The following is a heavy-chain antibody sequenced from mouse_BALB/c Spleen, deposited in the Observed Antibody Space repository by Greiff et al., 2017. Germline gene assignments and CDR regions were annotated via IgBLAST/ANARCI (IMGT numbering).Heavy chain of an antibody. J-gene: IGHJ2*01. D-gene: IGHD1-1*01. CDR2: ISTYYGDA. Sequence: VMLVESGAELVRPGVSVKISCKGSGYTFTDYAMHWVKQSHAKSLEWIGVISTYYGDASYNQKFKGKATMTVDKSSSTAYMELARLTSEDSAIYYCARGDYYGSSYDYWGQGTTLTVSS. CDR3: ARGDYYGSSYDY. V-gene: IGHV1S137*01. CDR1: GYTFTDYA.